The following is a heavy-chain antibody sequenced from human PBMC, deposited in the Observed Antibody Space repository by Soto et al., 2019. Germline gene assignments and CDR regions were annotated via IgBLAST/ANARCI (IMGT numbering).Heavy chain of an antibody. CDR2: ISYDGSNK. CDR1: GFTFSSYG. Sequence: QVQLVESGGGVVQPGRSLRLSCAASGFTFSSYGMHWVRQAPGKGLEWVAVISYDGSNKYYADSVKGRFTISRDNYKNTLYLQMNNLRAEDTAVYYCAKLDGYNPDYWGQGTLVTVSS. CDR3: AKLDGYNPDY. V-gene: IGHV3-30*18. J-gene: IGHJ4*02. D-gene: IGHD5-12*01.